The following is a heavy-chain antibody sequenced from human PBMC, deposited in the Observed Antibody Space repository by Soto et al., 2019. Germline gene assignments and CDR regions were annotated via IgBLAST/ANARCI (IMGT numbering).Heavy chain of an antibody. Sequence: ASVKVSCKASGYTFTSYYMHWVRQAPGQGLEWMGIINPSGGSTSYAQKFQGRVTMTRDTSTSTVYMELSSLRSEDTAVYYCARGVQPTYYYDSSGYYYFGYWGQGTXVTVSS. CDR3: ARGVQPTYYYDSSGYYYFGY. V-gene: IGHV1-46*01. J-gene: IGHJ4*02. CDR1: GYTFTSYY. D-gene: IGHD3-22*01. CDR2: INPSGGST.